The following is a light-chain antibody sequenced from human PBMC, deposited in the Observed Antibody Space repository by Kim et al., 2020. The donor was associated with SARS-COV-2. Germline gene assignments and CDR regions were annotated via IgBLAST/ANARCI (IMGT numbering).Light chain of an antibody. Sequence: AGDSVTITCQASKDIRKFLNWYQHKPGKAPELLISDASTLRTGVPSRFSGSASGTHFTFTISNLQPEDIATYYCQQYNNLQAITFGQGTRLEIK. CDR1: KDIRKF. CDR3: QQYNNLQAIT. J-gene: IGKJ5*01. V-gene: IGKV1-33*01. CDR2: DAS.